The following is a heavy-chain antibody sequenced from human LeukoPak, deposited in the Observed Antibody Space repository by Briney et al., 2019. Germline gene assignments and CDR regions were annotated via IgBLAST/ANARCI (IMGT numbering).Heavy chain of an antibody. CDR2: INPNSGGT. V-gene: IGHV1-2*02. CDR1: GYTFTGYY. CDR3: AREGYCSGGSCSLPFDP. J-gene: IGHJ5*02. D-gene: IGHD2-15*01. Sequence: ASVKVSCKASGYTFTGYYMHWVRQAPGQGLEWMGWINPNSGGTNYAQKFQGRVTMTRDTSISTAYMELSRLRSDDTAVYYCAREGYCSGGSCSLPFDPWGQGTLVTVPS.